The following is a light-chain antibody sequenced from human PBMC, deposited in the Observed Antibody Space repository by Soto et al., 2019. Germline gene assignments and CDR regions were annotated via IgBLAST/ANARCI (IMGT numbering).Light chain of an antibody. CDR3: QQYGNAPFT. CDR1: QSVSSSY. CDR2: GAS. Sequence: EIVLTQSPGTLSFSPGERATLTCRASQSVSSSYLAWFQQKPGLAPRLLIYGASSRATGIPDRFSGSGSGTDFTLTISRLEPEDFAVYYCQQYGNAPFTFGPGTKVDIK. J-gene: IGKJ3*01. V-gene: IGKV3-20*01.